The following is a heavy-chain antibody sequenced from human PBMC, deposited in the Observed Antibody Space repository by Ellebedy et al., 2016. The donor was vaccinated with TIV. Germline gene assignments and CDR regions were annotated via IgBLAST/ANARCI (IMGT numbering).Heavy chain of an antibody. Sequence: GESLKISCKGSGYSFTSYWISWVRQLPGKGLDWMGRIDPSDSYTNYSPSFQGHVPISADKSISTAYLQWSSLKASDTAMYYCARGGIVGETPGWFDPWGQGTLVTVSS. J-gene: IGHJ5*02. CDR1: GYSFTSYW. D-gene: IGHD1-26*01. CDR2: IDPSDSYT. V-gene: IGHV5-10-1*01. CDR3: ARGGIVGETPGWFDP.